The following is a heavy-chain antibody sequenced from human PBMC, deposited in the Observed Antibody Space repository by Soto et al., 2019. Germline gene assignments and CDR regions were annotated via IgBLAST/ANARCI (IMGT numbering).Heavy chain of an antibody. D-gene: IGHD6-13*01. CDR1: GYTFTGYY. J-gene: IGHJ4*02. CDR2: INPNSGGT. V-gene: IGHV1-2*02. CDR3: ARKSRRWAALY. Sequence: GSSVKVSCTASGYTFTGYYMHWVRQAPGQGLEWMGWINPNSGGTNYAQKFQGRVAMTRDTSISTAYMELSRLRSDDTAVYYCARKSRRWAALYGGQETRLPV.